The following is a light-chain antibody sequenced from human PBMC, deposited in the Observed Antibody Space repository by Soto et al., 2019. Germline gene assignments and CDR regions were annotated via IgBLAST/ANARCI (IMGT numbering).Light chain of an antibody. J-gene: IGKJ4*01. CDR1: QSLSSTY. CDR3: QQYGSTPVT. V-gene: IGKV3-20*01. Sequence: EIVLTQSPGTLSLSPGERATLSCRASQSLSSTYLAWYQQKPGQAPRLLIYGASSSATGIPDRFSGSGSGTDFTLTIRRPEPEDFAVYYCQQYGSTPVTFGGGTRVEIK. CDR2: GAS.